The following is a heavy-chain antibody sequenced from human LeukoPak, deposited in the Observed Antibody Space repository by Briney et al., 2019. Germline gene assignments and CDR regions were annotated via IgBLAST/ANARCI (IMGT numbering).Heavy chain of an antibody. CDR2: ISSSGSDI. J-gene: IGHJ3*02. V-gene: IGHV3-21*01. Sequence: GGSLRLSCAASGFTFTHYNMNWVRQAPGKGLEWVSAISSSGSDIYYADSVKGRFTISRDNAKNSLFLQMDSLRAEDTALYHCARWGWGGYLRAFDIWGQGTMVAVSS. CDR3: ARWGWGGYLRAFDI. CDR1: GFTFTHYN. D-gene: IGHD3-16*01.